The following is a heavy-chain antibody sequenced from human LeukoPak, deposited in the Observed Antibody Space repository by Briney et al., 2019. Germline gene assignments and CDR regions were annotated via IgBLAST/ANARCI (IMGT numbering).Heavy chain of an antibody. J-gene: IGHJ4*02. V-gene: IGHV3-33*08. CDR3: ARTRQQLAQLDY. CDR2: IWYDGSNK. D-gene: IGHD6-13*01. CDR1: GFTFSSYA. Sequence: GGSLRLSCAASGFTFSSYAMSWVRQAPGKGLEWVAVIWYDGSNKYYADSVKGRFTISRDNSKNTLYLQMNSLRAEDTAVYYCARTRQQLAQLDYWGQGTLVTVSS.